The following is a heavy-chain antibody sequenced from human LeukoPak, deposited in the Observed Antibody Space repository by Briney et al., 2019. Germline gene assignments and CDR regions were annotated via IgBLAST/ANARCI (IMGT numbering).Heavy chain of an antibody. CDR3: ARVGSPFAMDY. D-gene: IGHD3-10*01. CDR1: GFTFSSYG. Sequence: GGSLRLSCAASGFTFSSYGMSWVRQAPGKGLEWVSAISGSGGSTYYADSVKGRFTIPRDNSKNTLYLQMNNLRAEDTAVYYCARVGSPFAMDYWGQGTLVTVSS. J-gene: IGHJ4*02. CDR2: ISGSGGST. V-gene: IGHV3-23*01.